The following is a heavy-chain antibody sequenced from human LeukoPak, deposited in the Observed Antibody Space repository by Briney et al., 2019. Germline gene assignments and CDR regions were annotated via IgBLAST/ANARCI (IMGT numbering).Heavy chain of an antibody. Sequence: GGSLRLSCAASGFTFSNAWMNWVRQAPGKGLEWVSYISGGGAKRHYSDSVKGRFTISRDNPRNTLYLQINNLRAEDTAMYYCAKCSAGYYNDAFDIWGRGTMVTVSS. CDR2: ISGGGAKR. CDR1: GFTFSNAW. V-gene: IGHV3-23*01. D-gene: IGHD3-10*02. J-gene: IGHJ3*02. CDR3: AKCSAGYYNDAFDI.